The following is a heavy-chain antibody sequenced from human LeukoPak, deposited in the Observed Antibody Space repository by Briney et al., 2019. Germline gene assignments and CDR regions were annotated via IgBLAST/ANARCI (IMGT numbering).Heavy chain of an antibody. Sequence: GRSLRLSCAASGFTFSSYAMHWVRQAPGKGLEWVAVISYDGSNKYYADSVKGRFTISRDNSKNTLYLQMNSLRAEDTAVYYCARDRTVVTGYYYYYGMDVWGQGTTVTVSS. J-gene: IGHJ6*02. V-gene: IGHV3-30-3*01. CDR2: ISYDGSNK. D-gene: IGHD4-23*01. CDR3: ARDRTVVTGYYYYYGMDV. CDR1: GFTFSSYA.